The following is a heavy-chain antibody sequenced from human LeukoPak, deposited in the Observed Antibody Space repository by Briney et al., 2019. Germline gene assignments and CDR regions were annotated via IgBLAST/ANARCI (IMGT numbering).Heavy chain of an antibody. J-gene: IGHJ2*01. V-gene: IGHV1-18*01. CDR2: ISAYNGNT. Sequence: GASVKVSCKASGYTFTSYGISWVRQAPGQGLEWMGWISAYNGNTNYAQKLQGRVTMTTDTSTGTAYMELRSLRSDDTAVYYCARVGYSSGWYIRWYFDLWGRGTLVTVSS. CDR3: ARVGYSSGWYIRWYFDL. CDR1: GYTFTSYG. D-gene: IGHD6-19*01.